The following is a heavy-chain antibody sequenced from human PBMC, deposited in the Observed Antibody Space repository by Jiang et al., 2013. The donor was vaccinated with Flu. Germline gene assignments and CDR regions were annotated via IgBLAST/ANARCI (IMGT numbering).Heavy chain of an antibody. CDR2: INFSGNTI. Sequence: VQLVESGGALVQPGGSLRLSCAASGFTFSYYTMTWVRQAPGKGLEWVSYINFSGNTIYYADSVKGRFTISRDNAQNSVYLQMTSLRAEDTAVYYCARISPGGSYGTGDYWGQGTLVTVSS. V-gene: IGHV3-48*01. D-gene: IGHD1-14*01. CDR3: ARISPGGSYGTGDY. CDR1: GFTFSYYT. J-gene: IGHJ4*02.